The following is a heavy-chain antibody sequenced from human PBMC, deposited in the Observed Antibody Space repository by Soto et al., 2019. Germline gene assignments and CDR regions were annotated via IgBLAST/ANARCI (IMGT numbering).Heavy chain of an antibody. CDR2: LTYSGTT. CDR3: VRXTLAAGDRGHHHYGLNV. CDR1: GFKFHLYA. Sequence: GGSLRLSCEASGFKFHLYAMTWVRQAPGKGLEWVSTLTYSGTTYYADSVKGRFTISRDNSNNALFLQMHALRPDDTALYFCVRXTLAAGDRGHHHYGLNVWGLGTTVTVSS. D-gene: IGHD6-13*01. J-gene: IGHJ6*02. V-gene: IGHV3-23*01.